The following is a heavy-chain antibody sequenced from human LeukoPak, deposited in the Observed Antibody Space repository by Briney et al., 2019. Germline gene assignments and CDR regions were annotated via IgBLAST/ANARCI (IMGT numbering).Heavy chain of an antibody. D-gene: IGHD2-15*01. V-gene: IGHV1-2*06. J-gene: IGHJ4*02. CDR3: ASIVVVAATQDAFDY. CDR2: INPNSGGT. Sequence: ASVKVSCKASGYTFTGYYMHWVRQAPGQGLDWMGRINPNSGGTNYAQKFQGRVTMTRDTSTSTVYMELSSLRSEDTAMYYCASIVVVAATQDAFDYWGQGTLVTVSS. CDR1: GYTFTGYY.